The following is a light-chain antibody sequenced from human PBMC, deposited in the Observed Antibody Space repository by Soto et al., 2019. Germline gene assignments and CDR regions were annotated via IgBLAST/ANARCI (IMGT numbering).Light chain of an antibody. J-gene: IGLJ1*01. CDR3: SSYAGSNKSV. Sequence: QSALTQPPSAPGSPGQSVTISCTGTSSDVGGYNYVSWYQQHPGKAPKLMIYEASKRPSGVPDRFSGSKSGNTASLTVSGLQPEDEADYYCSSYAGSNKSVFGTGTKVTVL. CDR1: SSDVGGYNY. V-gene: IGLV2-8*01. CDR2: EAS.